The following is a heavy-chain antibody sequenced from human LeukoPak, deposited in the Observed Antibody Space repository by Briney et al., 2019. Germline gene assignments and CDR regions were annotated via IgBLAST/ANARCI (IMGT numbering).Heavy chain of an antibody. CDR2: ISTRGGTT. J-gene: IGHJ4*02. CDR1: GFTFRSYA. D-gene: IGHD1-26*01. V-gene: IGHV3-23*01. CDR3: AKDRWVGATISHYVDY. Sequence: GGSLRLSCAVSGFTFRSYAMNWVRQAPGKGLEWVSAISTRGGTTYYADSVKGRFTISRDDSKNTLYLQMNSLRVEDTAVYYCAKDRWVGATISHYVDYWGQGTLVTVSS.